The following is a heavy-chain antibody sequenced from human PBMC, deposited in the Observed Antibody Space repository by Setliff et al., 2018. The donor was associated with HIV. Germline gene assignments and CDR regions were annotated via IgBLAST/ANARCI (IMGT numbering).Heavy chain of an antibody. J-gene: IGHJ3*02. Sequence: HPGGSLRLSCAATGSIFSISYMHWVRQAPGRGLEWVSLISSDGSTTTYADSVKGRFTISRDNSKNTLYLQMNSLRAEDTAVYYCAKDVLITSGGVVVNDAFHIWGQGTMVTVSS. D-gene: IGHD3-16*02. CDR2: ISSDGSTT. CDR3: AKDVLITSGGVVVNDAFHI. CDR1: GSIFSISY. V-gene: IGHV3-74*03.